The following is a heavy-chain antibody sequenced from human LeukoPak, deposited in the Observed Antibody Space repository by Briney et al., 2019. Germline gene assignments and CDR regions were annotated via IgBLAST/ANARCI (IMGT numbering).Heavy chain of an antibody. CDR2: INGDGSST. CDR1: GFTFSNDW. Sequence: GGSLRLSCAASGFTFSNDWMHWVRHPPGKGLVWVSRINGDGSSTTYADSAKGRFTISRDNAKNTLYLQMNSLRAEDTAVYYCAGLGYCTSTNCYIDHWGQGTVVTVSS. CDR3: AGLGYCTSTNCYIDH. D-gene: IGHD2-2*02. V-gene: IGHV3-74*01. J-gene: IGHJ4*02.